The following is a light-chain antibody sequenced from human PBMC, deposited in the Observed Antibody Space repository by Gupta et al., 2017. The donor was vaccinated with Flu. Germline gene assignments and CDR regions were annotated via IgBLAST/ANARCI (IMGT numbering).Light chain of an antibody. CDR3: QHRDSTPST. CDR2: AAS. J-gene: IGKJ2*02. Sequence: DIQMTQSPSSLSASVGDRVTITCRASQSISSYLNWYQQKPGKAPKLLIYAASRLQSGVPSRFSGSGSGTDFTLTISRLQPEDFATYYCQHRDSTPSTFGQGTKMEIK. CDR1: QSISSY. V-gene: IGKV1-39*01.